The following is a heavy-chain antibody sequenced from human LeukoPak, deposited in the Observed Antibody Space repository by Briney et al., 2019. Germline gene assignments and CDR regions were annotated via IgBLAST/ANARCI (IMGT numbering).Heavy chain of an antibody. CDR3: ARDGFGAAADPIDY. CDR1: GFTFSSYA. V-gene: IGHV3-74*01. CDR2: INSDGSST. D-gene: IGHD6-13*01. J-gene: IGHJ4*02. Sequence: PGGSLRLSCAASGFTFSSYAMSWVRQAPGKGLVWVSRINSDGSSTTYADSVKGRFTISRDNAKNTLYLQMNSLRAEDTAVYYCARDGFGAAADPIDYWGQGTLVTVSS.